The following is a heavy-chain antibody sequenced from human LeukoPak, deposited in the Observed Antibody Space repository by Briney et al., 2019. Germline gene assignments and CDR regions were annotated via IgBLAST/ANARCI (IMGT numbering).Heavy chain of an antibody. CDR2: LIGSSGST. D-gene: IGHD5-12*01. V-gene: IGHV3-23*01. CDR3: AKGAYDYIEIRYFDS. J-gene: IGHJ4*02. CDR1: GFTSTNYA. Sequence: PGGSLRLSCAASGFTSTNYAMNWVRQAPGKGLEWVSVLIGSSGSTDYADSVKGRFTISRDTSKNTLFLQMNSLRAEDTAIYYCAKGAYDYIEIRYFDSWGQGTLVTVSS.